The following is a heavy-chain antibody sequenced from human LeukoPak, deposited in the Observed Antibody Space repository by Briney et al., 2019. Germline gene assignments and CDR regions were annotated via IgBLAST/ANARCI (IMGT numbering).Heavy chain of an antibody. J-gene: IGHJ4*02. CDR1: RYTFTSYY. D-gene: IGHD6-19*01. Sequence: ASVKVSCNASRYTFTSYYMHWVRQAPGQGLEWMGIINPSCGSTTYAQKFQGRVTMTRDRSTSTIYMELSSLRSEDTAVYYCAKIAVAGTSKYYLDYWGQGTLVTVS. V-gene: IGHV1-46*01. CDR2: INPSCGST. CDR3: AKIAVAGTSKYYLDY.